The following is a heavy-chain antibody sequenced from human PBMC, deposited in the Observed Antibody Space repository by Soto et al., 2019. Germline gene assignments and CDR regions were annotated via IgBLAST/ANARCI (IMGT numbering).Heavy chain of an antibody. J-gene: IGHJ6*02. D-gene: IGHD3-3*01. CDR3: ARPKRSGYDRGDSYYHTMDV. CDR1: GGTSSNFV. CDR2: ILPMFGAV. Sequence: QMQLVQSGTEVKKSGSSVKVSCKASGGTSSNFVITWVRQVPGQGLEWLGGILPMFGAVKYAQKFQDRLTITADRSTKTAAMELGSLRPEDTAVYYCARPKRSGYDRGDSYYHTMDVWGHETTVTVS. V-gene: IGHV1-69*06.